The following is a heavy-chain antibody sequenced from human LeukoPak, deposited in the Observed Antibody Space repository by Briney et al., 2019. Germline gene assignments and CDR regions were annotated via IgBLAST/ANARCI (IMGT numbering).Heavy chain of an antibody. Sequence: PGGSLRLSCAASGFTFSNAWMSWVRQAPGKGLEWVAISYDGSNEYYADSVKGRFTISRDNSKNTLYLQMNSLRAEDTAVYYCASPQEGYCSGGSCYSLDYWGQGTLVTVSS. V-gene: IGHV3-30*03. CDR2: SYDGSNE. J-gene: IGHJ4*02. CDR1: GFTFSNAW. CDR3: ASPQEGYCSGGSCYSLDY. D-gene: IGHD2-15*01.